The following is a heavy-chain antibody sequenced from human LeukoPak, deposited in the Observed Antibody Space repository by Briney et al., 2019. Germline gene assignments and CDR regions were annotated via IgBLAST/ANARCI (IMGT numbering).Heavy chain of an antibody. CDR2: ISSSGSTI. V-gene: IGHV3-11*01. J-gene: IGHJ6*02. Sequence: GGSLRLSCAASGFTFGDWYMSWIRQAPGKGLEWVSYISSSGSTIYYADSVKGRFTISRDNAKNSLNLQMSSLRAEDTAVYYCASWGVTVTADGMDVWGQGTTVTVSS. CDR3: ASWGVTVTADGMDV. D-gene: IGHD3-10*01. CDR1: GFTFGDWY.